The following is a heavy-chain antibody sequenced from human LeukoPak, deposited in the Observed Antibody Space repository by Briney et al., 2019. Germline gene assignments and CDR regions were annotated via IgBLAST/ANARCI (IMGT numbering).Heavy chain of an antibody. J-gene: IGHJ1*01. CDR3: ACSGYLGSEYFQH. CDR1: GGSISSYY. CDR2: NYYSGST. D-gene: IGHD2-15*01. V-gene: IGHV4-59*08. Sequence: SETLSLTCTVSGGSISSYYWSWIRQPPGKGLEWIGYNYYSGSTNYNPSLKSRVTISVDTSKNQFSLKLSSVTAADTAVYYCACSGYLGSEYFQHWGQGTLVTVSS.